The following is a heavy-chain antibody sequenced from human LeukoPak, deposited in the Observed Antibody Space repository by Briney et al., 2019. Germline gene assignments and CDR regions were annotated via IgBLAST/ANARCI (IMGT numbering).Heavy chain of an antibody. CDR1: GYSFTSYW. D-gene: IGHD3-16*01. J-gene: IGHJ4*02. CDR2: IDPSDSYT. V-gene: IGHV5-10-1*01. CDR3: ARPTTDYDSEGVDY. Sequence: GESVRISCKGSGYSFTSYWISWVRQMPGKGLEWMGRIDPSDSYTNYSPSFQGHVTVSADKSINTTYLQWSSLKASDTAMYYCARPTTDYDSEGVDYWGQGTLVTVSS.